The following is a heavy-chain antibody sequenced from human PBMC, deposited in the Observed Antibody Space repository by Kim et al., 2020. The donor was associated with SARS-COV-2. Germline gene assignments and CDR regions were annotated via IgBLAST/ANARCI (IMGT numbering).Heavy chain of an antibody. D-gene: IGHD3-9*01. Sequence: ASVKVSCKASGYTFTSYGISWVRQAPGQGLEWMGWISAYNGNTNYAQKLQGRVTMTTDTSTTTAYMDLRSLRSDDTAVYYCASSTLRYFDWLLVAWGQGTLVTVSS. V-gene: IGHV1-18*01. CDR3: ASSTLRYFDWLLVA. CDR2: ISAYNGNT. J-gene: IGHJ5*02. CDR1: GYTFTSYG.